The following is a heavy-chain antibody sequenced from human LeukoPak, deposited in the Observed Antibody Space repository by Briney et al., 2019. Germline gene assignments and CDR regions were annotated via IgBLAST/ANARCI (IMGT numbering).Heavy chain of an antibody. CDR2: IYYSGST. D-gene: IGHD3-22*01. CDR1: GGSISSSSYY. J-gene: IGHJ4*02. V-gene: IGHV4-39*07. Sequence: SETLSLTCTVSGGSISSSSYYWGWIRQPPGKGLEWIGSIYYSGSTYYNPSLKSRVTISVDTSKNQFSLKLSSVTAADTAVYYRARGRDYYDSSGYYYVFDYWGQGTLVTVSS. CDR3: ARGRDYYDSSGYYYVFDY.